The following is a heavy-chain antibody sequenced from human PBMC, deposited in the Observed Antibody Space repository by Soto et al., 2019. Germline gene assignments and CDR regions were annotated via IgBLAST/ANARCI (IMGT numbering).Heavy chain of an antibody. CDR2: ISDSGGRT. D-gene: IGHD6-25*01. CDR3: AKDRRGAAAMGWFDP. J-gene: IGHJ5*02. Sequence: GGSLRLSCAASGFTFSRYAMNWVRQAPGKGLEWVSSISDSGGRTYYADSVKGRFTISRDNSKNTLYLQMNGLRAEDTAVYYCAKDRRGAAAMGWFDPWGQGTLVTVSS. V-gene: IGHV3-23*01. CDR1: GFTFSRYA.